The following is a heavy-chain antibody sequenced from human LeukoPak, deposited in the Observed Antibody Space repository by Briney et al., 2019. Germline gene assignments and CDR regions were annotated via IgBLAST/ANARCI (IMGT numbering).Heavy chain of an antibody. Sequence: GGSLRLSCAASGFTFSSSWMHWVCQAPEKGLEWVADIKCDGSEKYYVDSVKGRLTISRDNSKNTLYLQMNSLRAEDTAVYYCAKDWDYWGQGTLVTVSS. V-gene: IGHV3-52*01. J-gene: IGHJ4*02. CDR3: AKDWDY. CDR1: GFTFSSSW. CDR2: IKCDGSEK.